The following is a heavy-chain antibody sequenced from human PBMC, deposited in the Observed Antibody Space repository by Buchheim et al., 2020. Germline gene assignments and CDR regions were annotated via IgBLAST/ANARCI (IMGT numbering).Heavy chain of an antibody. CDR2: ITSSGGAI. V-gene: IGHV3-48*01. CDR1: GFTFSSYS. Sequence: EVQLVESGGGSVQPGGSLRLSCAASGFTFSSYSMNWVRQAPGRGLEWLSYITSSGGAIYYADSVKGRFTISRESAQKSLYLQMNSLTAEDTAVYYCARRGGPVIASAGSNWYFDLWGRGTL. J-gene: IGHJ2*01. D-gene: IGHD6-13*01. CDR3: ARRGGPVIASAGSNWYFDL.